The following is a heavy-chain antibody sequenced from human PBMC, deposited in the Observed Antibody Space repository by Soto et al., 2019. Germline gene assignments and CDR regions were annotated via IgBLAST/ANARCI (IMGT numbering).Heavy chain of an antibody. CDR2: ISGSGGST. V-gene: IGHV3-23*01. CDR1: GFTFSSYA. J-gene: IGHJ4*02. D-gene: IGHD1-7*01. CDR3: AKDRFLDLRESDY. Sequence: GPLGLSCAASGFTFSSYAMSWVRQAPGKGLEWVSAISGSGGSTYYADSVKGRFTISRDNSKNTLYLQMNSLRAEDTAVYYCAKDRFLDLRESDYWGQGTLVTVSS.